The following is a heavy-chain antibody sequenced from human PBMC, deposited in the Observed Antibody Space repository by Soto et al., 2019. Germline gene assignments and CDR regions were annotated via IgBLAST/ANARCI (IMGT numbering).Heavy chain of an antibody. D-gene: IGHD5-12*01. Sequence: SETLSLTCTVSGGSISSGGYYWSWIRQHPGKGLEWIGYIYYSGSTYYNPSLKSRVTISVDTSKNQYSLKLSSVTAADTAVYYRARDYFPEFGYSGYEFVDPYPGYYYGMDVWGQGTTVTVSS. J-gene: IGHJ6*02. V-gene: IGHV4-31*03. CDR3: ARDYFPEFGYSGYEFVDPYPGYYYGMDV. CDR2: IYYSGST. CDR1: GGSISSGGYY.